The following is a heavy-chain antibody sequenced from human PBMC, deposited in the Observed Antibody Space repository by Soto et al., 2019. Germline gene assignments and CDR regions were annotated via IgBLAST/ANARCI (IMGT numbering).Heavy chain of an antibody. CDR1: GYTFTSYY. CDR2: INPSGGST. V-gene: IGHV1-46*01. CDR3: ARGGELSYYYYGMDV. D-gene: IGHD1-7*01. J-gene: IGHJ6*02. Sequence: QVQLVQSGAEVKKPGASVKVSCKASGYTFTSYYMHWVRPAPGQGLARMGIINPSGGSTSYAQKFQGRVTMTRDTSTSTVYMELSSLRSEDTGVYYCARGGELSYYYYGMDVWGQGTTVTVSS.